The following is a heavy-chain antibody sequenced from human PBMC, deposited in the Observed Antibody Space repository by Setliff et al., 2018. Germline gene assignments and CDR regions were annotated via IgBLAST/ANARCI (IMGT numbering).Heavy chain of an antibody. J-gene: IGHJ4*02. CDR2: ITGNGKSL. CDR1: GFAFSSYW. D-gene: IGHD3-16*01. Sequence: GGSLRLSCAASGFAFSSYWMHWVRQAPGKGPEWVSTITGNGKSLYYADSVKGRFTISRDSAKNTVYLQMNSLRVEETAMYFCARDRGGGLYDYWGQGTLVTVSS. V-gene: IGHV3-74*01. CDR3: ARDRGGGLYDY.